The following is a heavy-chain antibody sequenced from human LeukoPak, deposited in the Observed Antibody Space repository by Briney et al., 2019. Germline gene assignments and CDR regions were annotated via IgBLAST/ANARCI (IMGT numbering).Heavy chain of an antibody. CDR3: AGGGEAWELLGY. D-gene: IGHD3-10*02. Sequence: SETLSLTCAVSGGSITNNHYWTWVRQPPGRGLEWIADIFHSGIANYNPSLKSRVTISMDKSKNQFSLTLSSVTAADTAAYYCAGGGEAWELLGYWGQGTLVTVSS. CDR2: IFHSGIA. CDR1: GGSITNNHY. J-gene: IGHJ4*02. V-gene: IGHV4-4*02.